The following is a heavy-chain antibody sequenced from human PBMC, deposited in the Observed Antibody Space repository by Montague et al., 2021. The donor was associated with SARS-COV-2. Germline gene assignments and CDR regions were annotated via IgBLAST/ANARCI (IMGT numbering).Heavy chain of an antibody. CDR1: GFSVSTSGLC. V-gene: IGHV2-70*20. Sequence: PALVTPTQTLTLTCTFSGFSVSTSGLCVSWVRQPPGKALEWLALIDWDDDTYYSTSLKTRLAISKDTSKNQVVLTMTDMDPVDTGTYYCARIPEYSSGGGPDWNFDRWGRGTLVTVSA. CDR2: IDWDDDT. D-gene: IGHD6-19*01. J-gene: IGHJ2*01. CDR3: ARIPEYSSGGGPDWNFDR.